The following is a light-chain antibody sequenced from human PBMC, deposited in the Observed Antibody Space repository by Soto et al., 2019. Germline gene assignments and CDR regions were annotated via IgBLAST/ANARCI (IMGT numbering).Light chain of an antibody. CDR2: DVS. CDR3: SSYTSTITWV. J-gene: IGLJ3*02. CDR1: ASDVGDHNY. Sequence: QSALTQPASVSGSPGQSITISCTGTASDVGDHNYVSWYQHHPGKARKLMIYDVSNRPSGVSDRFSGSKSGNSASLTISGLQAEDEAEYYCSSYTSTITWVFGGGTKLTVL. V-gene: IGLV2-14*01.